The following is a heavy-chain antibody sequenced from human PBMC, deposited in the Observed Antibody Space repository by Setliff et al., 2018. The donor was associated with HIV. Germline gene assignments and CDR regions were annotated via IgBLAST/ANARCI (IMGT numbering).Heavy chain of an antibody. CDR2: IIPILGIA. D-gene: IGHD2-15*01. V-gene: IGHV1-69*10. Sequence: GASVKVSCKASGGTFRSYAISWVRQAPGHGLEWMGGIIPILGIANYAQKFQGRVTMTRNTSTSTVYMELSSLTSEDTAVYFCAREYPRVAGPTPYYFDYWGQGTLVTVSS. J-gene: IGHJ4*02. CDR3: AREYPRVAGPTPYYFDY. CDR1: GGTFRSYA.